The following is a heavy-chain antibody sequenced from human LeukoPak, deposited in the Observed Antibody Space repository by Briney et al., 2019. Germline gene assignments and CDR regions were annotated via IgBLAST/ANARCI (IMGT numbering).Heavy chain of an antibody. CDR1: GFTFRSYG. V-gene: IGHV3-30*18. Sequence: GGSLRLSCAASGFTFRSYGVHWVRQAPGKGLEWVALISYDGSNKYYADSVKGRFTISRDNSKSTLYLQMNSLRAEDTAVYYCAKDIYGDTRGAIDYWGQGTLVTVSS. J-gene: IGHJ4*02. CDR3: AKDIYGDTRGAIDY. D-gene: IGHD4-17*01. CDR2: ISYDGSNK.